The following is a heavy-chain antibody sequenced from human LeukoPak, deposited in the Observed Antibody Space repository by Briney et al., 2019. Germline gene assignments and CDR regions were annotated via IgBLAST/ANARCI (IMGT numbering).Heavy chain of an antibody. Sequence: GGSLRLSCAASGFTFSDYWMHWVRQVPGKGLVWVSRIHTDGSVTNYTDSVKGRFTLSRHNPKNTLYLQMNSLRAEGTAVFYCAKGGSRWSRWDYWGQGTLVTVSS. CDR1: GFTFSDYW. CDR2: IHTDGSVT. CDR3: AKGGSRWSRWDY. V-gene: IGHV3-74*01. J-gene: IGHJ4*02. D-gene: IGHD6-13*01.